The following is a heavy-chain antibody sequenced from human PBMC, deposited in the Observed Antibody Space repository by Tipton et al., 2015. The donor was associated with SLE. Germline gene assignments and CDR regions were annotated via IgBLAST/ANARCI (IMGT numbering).Heavy chain of an antibody. CDR3: ARAGMVRGVAPMDV. V-gene: IGHV4-34*01. CDR1: GGSISSYY. J-gene: IGHJ6*02. Sequence: TLSLTCTVSGGSISSYYWSWIRQPPGKGLEWIGEINHSGSTNYNPSLKSRVTISVDTSKNQFSLKLSSVTAADTAVYYCARAGMVRGVAPMDVWGQGTTVTVSS. CDR2: INHSGST. D-gene: IGHD3-10*01.